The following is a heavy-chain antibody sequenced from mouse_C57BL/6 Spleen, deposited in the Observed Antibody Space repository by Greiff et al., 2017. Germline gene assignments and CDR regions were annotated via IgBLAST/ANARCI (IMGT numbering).Heavy chain of an antibody. J-gene: IGHJ2*01. CDR2: INPSTGGT. Sequence: EVQLQQSGPELVKPGASVKISCKASGYSFTGYYMNWVKQSPEKSLEWIGEINPSTGGTTYNQKFKAKATLTVDKSSSTAYMQLKSLTSEDSAVYYCARRYDYDGGFDYWGQGTTLTVSS. V-gene: IGHV1-42*01. CDR1: GYSFTGYY. CDR3: ARRYDYDGGFDY. D-gene: IGHD2-4*01.